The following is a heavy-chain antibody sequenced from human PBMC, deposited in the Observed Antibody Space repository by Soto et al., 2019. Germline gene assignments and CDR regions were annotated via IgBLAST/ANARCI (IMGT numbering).Heavy chain of an antibody. Sequence: QVQLQESGPGLVKPSQTLSLTCAVSGVSINTGGYSWNWIRQSPGKALEWMGHIYQSGSTYYKPSLKGRITISVDMSNNDFSLEVTSVTPVDTAVYFCARGDYNDYFDFWGQGALVTVSS. CDR3: ARGDYNDYFDF. J-gene: IGHJ4*02. V-gene: IGHV4-30-2*06. CDR1: GVSINTGGYS. CDR2: IYQSGST. D-gene: IGHD4-4*01.